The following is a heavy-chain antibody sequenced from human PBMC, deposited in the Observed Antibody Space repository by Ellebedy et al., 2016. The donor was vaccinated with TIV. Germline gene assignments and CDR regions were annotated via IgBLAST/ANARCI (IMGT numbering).Heavy chain of an antibody. V-gene: IGHV4-4*02. D-gene: IGHD1-7*01. CDR3: ARAWGFKLNYFYYGMDV. CDR2: IYHSGST. Sequence: SETLSLTXAVSGGSISSSNWWSWVRQPPGKGLEWIGEIYHSGSTHYNPSLKGRVTISVDKSKNQFSLKLNSVTAADTAVYYCARAWGFKLNYFYYGMDVWGQGTTVTVSS. CDR1: GGSISSSNW. J-gene: IGHJ6*02.